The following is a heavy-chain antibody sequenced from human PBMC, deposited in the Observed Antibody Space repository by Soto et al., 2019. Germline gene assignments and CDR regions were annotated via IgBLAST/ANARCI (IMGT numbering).Heavy chain of an antibody. CDR2: IYTGGGT. V-gene: IGHV3-66*01. CDR1: GFTVSSYY. D-gene: IGHD2-2*01. Sequence: EVQLVESGGGLVQPGGSLRLSCAVSGFTVSSYYMSWVRQAPGEGLEWVSVIYTGGGTNYADSVKGRFTISRDNSKNTLYHQMNSLRAEDTAVYYCARAVVEVCSVISCSGGAFDSWGQCTMVTVSS. J-gene: IGHJ3*02. CDR3: ARAVVEVCSVISCSGGAFDS.